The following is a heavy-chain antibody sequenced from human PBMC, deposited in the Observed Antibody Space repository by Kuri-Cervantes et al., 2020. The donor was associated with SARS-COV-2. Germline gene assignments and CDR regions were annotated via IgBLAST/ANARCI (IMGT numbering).Heavy chain of an antibody. CDR1: GFTFSSYA. D-gene: IGHD3-3*01. CDR3: TTDGDYDFWSGYYDDY. J-gene: IGHJ4*02. CDR2: IKSKTDGGTT. Sequence: GESLKISCAASGFTFSSYAMNWVRQAPGKGLEWVGRIKSKTDGGTTDYAAPVKGRFTISRDDSKNTLYLQMNSLKTEDTAVYYCTTDGDYDFWSGYYDDYWGQGTLVTVSS. V-gene: IGHV3-15*07.